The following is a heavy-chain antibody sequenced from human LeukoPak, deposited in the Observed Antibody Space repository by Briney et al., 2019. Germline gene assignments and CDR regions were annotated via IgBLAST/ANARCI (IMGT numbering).Heavy chain of an antibody. V-gene: IGHV3-23*01. CDR1: GFTFSSSA. Sequence: PGGSLRLSCAASGFTFSSSAMSWVCQVPGKGLEWVSGISASGGSTYYADSVKGRFTISRDNAKNPLYLQMNSLRAEDTAVYYCARETMTTVTTGEYYFDYWGQGTLVTVSS. J-gene: IGHJ4*02. D-gene: IGHD4-17*01. CDR2: ISASGGST. CDR3: ARETMTTVTTGEYYFDY.